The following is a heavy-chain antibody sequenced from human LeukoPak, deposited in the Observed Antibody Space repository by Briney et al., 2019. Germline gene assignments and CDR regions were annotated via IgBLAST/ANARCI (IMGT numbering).Heavy chain of an antibody. V-gene: IGHV3-23*01. Sequence: GGSLRLSCAASGFTFSSYAMTWVRQPPGKGLEWVSTISGSGGRTYYADSVKGRFTISRDDSKNTLYLQMNSLRAEDTAVYYCARDVVVVVAATGGVYYYYMDVWGKGTTVTVSS. J-gene: IGHJ6*03. CDR2: ISGSGGRT. CDR3: ARDVVVVVAATGGVYYYYMDV. CDR1: GFTFSSYA. D-gene: IGHD2-15*01.